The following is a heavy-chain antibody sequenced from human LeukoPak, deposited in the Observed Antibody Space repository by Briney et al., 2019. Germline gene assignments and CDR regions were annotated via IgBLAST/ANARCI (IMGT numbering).Heavy chain of an antibody. Sequence: SETLSLTCTVSGGSISSSSYYWGWIRQPPGKGLEWIGSMYHSGNTYYNPSLKSRATISVDTSKNQFSLKLSSVTAADTAVYYCARDNIAVAGWGGDYWGQGTLVTVSS. CDR1: GGSISSSSYY. D-gene: IGHD6-19*01. J-gene: IGHJ4*02. CDR2: MYHSGNT. CDR3: ARDNIAVAGWGGDY. V-gene: IGHV4-39*07.